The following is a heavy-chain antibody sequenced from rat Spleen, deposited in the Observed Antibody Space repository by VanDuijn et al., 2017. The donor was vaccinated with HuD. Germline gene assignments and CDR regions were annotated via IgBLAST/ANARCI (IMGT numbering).Heavy chain of an antibody. V-gene: IGHV5-22*01. D-gene: IGHD1-2*01. CDR3: ARNSSPHYYVMDA. CDR1: GFIFSDYY. Sequence: VQLVESGGGLVQPGRSLTLSCAASGFIFSDYYMAWVRQAPKKGLEGVTSISYEGDKTYYGDSVKGRFTISKENAKSTLYLQMNSLRSEDTATYYCARNSSPHYYVMDAWGQGASVTVSS. J-gene: IGHJ4*01. CDR2: ISYEGDKT.